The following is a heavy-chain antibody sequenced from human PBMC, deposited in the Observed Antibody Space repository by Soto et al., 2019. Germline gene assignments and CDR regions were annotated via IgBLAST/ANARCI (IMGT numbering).Heavy chain of an antibody. CDR3: ARGGAVLRYFDYYSYYYYLDV. CDR1: SGSISSSNW. CDR2: IYHSGST. J-gene: IGHJ6*03. D-gene: IGHD3-9*01. V-gene: IGHV4-4*02. Sequence: QVQLQESGPGLVKPSGTLSLTCAVSSGSISSSNWWSWVRQPPGKGLEWIGEIYHSGSTNYNPSLQSRVTISVDKSKNQFSLKLSSVTAADTAVYYCARGGAVLRYFDYYSYYYYLDVWGKGTTVTVSS.